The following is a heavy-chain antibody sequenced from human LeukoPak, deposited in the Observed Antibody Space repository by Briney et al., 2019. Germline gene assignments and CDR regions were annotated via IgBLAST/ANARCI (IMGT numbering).Heavy chain of an antibody. Sequence: PSETLSLTCAVYGGSFSGYYWSWIRQPPGKGLEWIGEMNHSGSTDYNPSLKSRVTISVDTSKNQFSLKLSSVTAADTAVYYCARGAYSGSDTNFDYWGQGTLVTVSS. J-gene: IGHJ4*02. CDR1: GGSFSGYY. CDR2: MNHSGST. CDR3: ARGAYSGSDTNFDY. D-gene: IGHD5-12*01. V-gene: IGHV4-34*01.